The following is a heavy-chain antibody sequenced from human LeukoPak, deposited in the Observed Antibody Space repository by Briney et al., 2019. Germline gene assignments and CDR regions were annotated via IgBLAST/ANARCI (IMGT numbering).Heavy chain of an antibody. V-gene: IGHV1-24*01. CDR2: FDPEDGET. Sequence: ASVKVSCKVSGYTLTELSMHWVRQAPGKGLEWMGGFDPEDGETIYAQKFQGKVTMTEDTSTDTAYMELSSLRSEDTAVYYCATDFGGPTIQGYWGQGTLVTVSS. CDR1: GYTLTELS. CDR3: ATDFGGPTIQGY. D-gene: IGHD5-12*01. J-gene: IGHJ4*02.